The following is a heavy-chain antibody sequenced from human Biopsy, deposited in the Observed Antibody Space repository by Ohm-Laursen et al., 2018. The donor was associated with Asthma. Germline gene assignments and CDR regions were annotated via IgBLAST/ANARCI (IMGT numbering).Heavy chain of an antibody. V-gene: IGHV3-20*01. CDR2: INWNGGST. D-gene: IGHD6-19*01. Sequence: LRLSCAASGFTFDDYGMSWVRQAPGKGLDWVSGINWNGGSTGYADSVKGRFTISRDNAKNSLYLQMNSLRAEDTALYHCGRDVGGFGSGWFPVEFWGQGTLVTVSS. J-gene: IGHJ4*02. CDR1: GFTFDDYG. CDR3: GRDVGGFGSGWFPVEF.